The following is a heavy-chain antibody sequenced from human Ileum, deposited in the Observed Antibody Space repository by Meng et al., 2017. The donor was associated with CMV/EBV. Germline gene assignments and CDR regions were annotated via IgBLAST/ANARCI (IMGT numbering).Heavy chain of an antibody. CDR1: GYSFRNYW. CDR3: ATRGQAPAD. V-gene: IGHV5-51*01. CDR2: IHPGDSHT. J-gene: IGHJ4*02. Sequence: GESLKISCKGSGYSFRNYWIGWVRQMPGKGLEWMGNIHPGDSHTRYSLSFQGQATISADESTSTAFLHWSSLKASDTAMYFCATRGQAPADWGQGTLVTVSS.